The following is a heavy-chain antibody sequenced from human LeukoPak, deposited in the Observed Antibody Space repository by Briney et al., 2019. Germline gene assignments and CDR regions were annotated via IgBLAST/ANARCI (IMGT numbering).Heavy chain of an antibody. CDR2: IYYSGNT. Sequence: PSETLSLTCTVSGGSVSTSSYYWGWIRQPPGRGLEWIGSIYYSGNTYYNPSLKSRVTISVDTSKNQFSLKLSSVTAADTAVYYCARNQRDYLFDYWGQGTLATVSS. J-gene: IGHJ4*02. CDR1: GGSVSTSSYY. V-gene: IGHV4-39*01. D-gene: IGHD4-17*01. CDR3: ARNQRDYLFDY.